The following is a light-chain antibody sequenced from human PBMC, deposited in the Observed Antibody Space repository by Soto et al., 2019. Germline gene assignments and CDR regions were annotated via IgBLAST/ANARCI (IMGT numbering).Light chain of an antibody. CDR3: QVWDSGSAHVL. J-gene: IGLJ2*01. CDR1: NIGSKG. Sequence: SYELTQPPSVSVAPGETARISCGGNNIGSKGVHWYQQKPGQAPVLVIYSDTDLPPVIPERFSGSNSANMATLTISRAEAGDEADYYCQVWDSGSAHVLFGGGTQLTVL. CDR2: SDT. V-gene: IGLV3-21*01.